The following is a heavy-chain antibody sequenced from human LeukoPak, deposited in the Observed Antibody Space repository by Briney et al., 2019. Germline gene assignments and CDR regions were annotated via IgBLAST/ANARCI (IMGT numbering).Heavy chain of an antibody. D-gene: IGHD3-3*01. V-gene: IGHV3-23*01. Sequence: GGSLRLSCAASGFTFSSYAMSWVRQAPGKGLEWVSGISAGGDKTYYRDSVKGRITISRDNSKNTLYLQMNSLRAEDTAVYYCAKDLMITIFGVVQTSYYFDYWGQGTLVTVSS. CDR3: AKDLMITIFGVVQTSYYFDY. CDR2: ISAGGDKT. CDR1: GFTFSSYA. J-gene: IGHJ4*02.